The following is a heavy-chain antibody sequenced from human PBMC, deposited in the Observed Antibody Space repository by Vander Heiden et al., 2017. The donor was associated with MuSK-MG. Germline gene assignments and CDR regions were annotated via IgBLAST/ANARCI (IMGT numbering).Heavy chain of an antibody. CDR1: GFTFDDYA. V-gene: IGHV3-9*01. CDR2: ISWNSGNI. CDR3: AKDIPATY. D-gene: IGHD6-25*01. Sequence: EVQLVESGGGLVQPGRSLRLSCAASGFTFDDYAMHWVRQAPGKGLEWVSGISWNSGNIGYADSVKGRFTISRDNAKNSLYPQMNSLRAEDTALYYCAKDIPATYWGQGTLVTVSS. J-gene: IGHJ4*02.